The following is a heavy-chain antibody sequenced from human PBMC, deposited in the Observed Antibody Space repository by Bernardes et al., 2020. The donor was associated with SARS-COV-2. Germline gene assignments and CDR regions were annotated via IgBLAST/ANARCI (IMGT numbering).Heavy chain of an antibody. Sequence: ASVKVSCKASGYTFTSYAMHWVRQAPGQRLEWMGWINAGHGNTKYSQKFQGRVTITRDTSASTAYMELSSLRSEDTAVYYCARGKYCSGGSCYVNWFDPWGQGTLVTVSS. CDR3: ARGKYCSGGSCYVNWFDP. CDR1: GYTFTSYA. J-gene: IGHJ5*02. CDR2: INAGHGNT. V-gene: IGHV1-3*01. D-gene: IGHD2-15*01.